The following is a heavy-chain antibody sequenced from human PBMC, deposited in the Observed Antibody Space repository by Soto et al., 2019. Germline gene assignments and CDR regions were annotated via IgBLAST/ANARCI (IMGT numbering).Heavy chain of an antibody. Sequence: SVTLSLTCTVSGGAIRSGGYYWSWIRQHPGKGLEWIGYIYYSGSTYYNPSLKSRVTISVDTSKNQFSLKLSSVTAADTAVYYCAREGSAGYGDNWFDPWGQGTPVTVSS. D-gene: IGHD3-10*01. CDR3: AREGSAGYGDNWFDP. CDR2: IYYSGST. CDR1: GGAIRSGGYY. J-gene: IGHJ5*01. V-gene: IGHV4-31*03.